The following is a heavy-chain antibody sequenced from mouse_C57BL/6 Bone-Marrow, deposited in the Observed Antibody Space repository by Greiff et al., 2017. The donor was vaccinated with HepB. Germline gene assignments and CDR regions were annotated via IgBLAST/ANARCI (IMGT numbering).Heavy chain of an antibody. V-gene: IGHV5-12*01. CDR1: GFTFSDYY. J-gene: IGHJ3*01. CDR3: ARQGELGGDFAY. Sequence: EVQGVESGGGLVQPGGSLKLSCAASGFTFSDYYMYWVRQTPEKRLEWVAYISNGGGSTYYPDTVKGRFTISRDNAKNTRYLQMSRLKSEDTAMYYCARQGELGGDFAYWGQGTLVTVSA. D-gene: IGHD4-1*01. CDR2: ISNGGGST.